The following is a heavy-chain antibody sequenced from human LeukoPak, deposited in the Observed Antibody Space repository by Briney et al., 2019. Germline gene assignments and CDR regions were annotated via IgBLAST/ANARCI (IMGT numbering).Heavy chain of an antibody. CDR1: GFTFSSYN. J-gene: IGHJ4*02. CDR3: ARDRGGGDVNFDR. Sequence: GGSLRLSCAASGFTFSSYNMDWVRQAPGKGLEWVSVIYSGGSTYYADSVKGRFTTSRDNSKNTLYLQMNTLRAEDTAVYYCARDRGGGDVNFDRWGQGTLVTVSS. D-gene: IGHD2-21*02. V-gene: IGHV3-66*01. CDR2: IYSGGST.